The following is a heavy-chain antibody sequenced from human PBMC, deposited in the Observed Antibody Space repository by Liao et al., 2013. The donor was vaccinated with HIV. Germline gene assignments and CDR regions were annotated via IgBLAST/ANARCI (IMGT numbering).Heavy chain of an antibody. J-gene: IGHJ4*02. CDR2: ISPSGST. V-gene: IGHV4-4*07. D-gene: IGHD5-18*01. CDR1: GGSISSYY. CDR3: AREVGDTAMLNY. Sequence: QVQLQESGPGLVKPSETLSLTCTVSGGSISSYYWSWIRQPAGKGLEWIGRISPSGSTFYNPSLQSRVSLSIDTSKSQFSLKLSSVTAADTAVYYCAREVGDTAMLNYWGQGTLVTVS.